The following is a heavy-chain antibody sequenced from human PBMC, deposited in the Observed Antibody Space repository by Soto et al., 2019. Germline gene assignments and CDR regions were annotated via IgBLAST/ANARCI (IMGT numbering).Heavy chain of an antibody. D-gene: IGHD3-3*01. J-gene: IGHJ6*02. CDR1: GGTFSSYA. V-gene: IGHV1-69*13. CDR3: ARVYYDFWSGYHTPGNYYYYGMDV. CDR2: IIPIFGTA. Sequence: SVKVSCKASGGTFSSYAISWVRQAPGQGLEWMGGIIPIFGTANYAQKFQGRVTITADESTSTAYMELSSLRSEDTAAYYCARVYYDFWSGYHTPGNYYYYGMDVWGQGTTVTVSS.